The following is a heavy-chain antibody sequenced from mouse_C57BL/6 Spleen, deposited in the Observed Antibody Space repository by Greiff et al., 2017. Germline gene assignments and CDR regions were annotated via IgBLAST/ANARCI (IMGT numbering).Heavy chain of an antibody. CDR3: ATYGSSYGAWFAY. V-gene: IGHV1-47*01. D-gene: IGHD1-1*01. J-gene: IGHJ3*01. CDR2: FHPYNDDT. Sequence: VKLMESGAELVKPGASVKMSCKASGYTFTTYPIEWMKQTHGKSLEWIGNFHPYNDDTKYNEKFKGKATLTVEKSSSTVYLELSRLTSDDSAVYYCATYGSSYGAWFAYWGQGTLVTVSA. CDR1: GYTFTTYP.